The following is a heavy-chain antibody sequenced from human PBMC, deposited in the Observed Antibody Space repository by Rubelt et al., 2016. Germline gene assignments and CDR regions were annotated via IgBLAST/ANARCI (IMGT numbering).Heavy chain of an antibody. CDR1: GFTFSSYS. Sequence: EVQLVESGGGLVQPGGSLRLSCAASGFTFSSYSMNWVRQAPGKGLEWVSYISSSSSYIYYADSVKGRFTISRDNAKNSLYLQMNSLRGGDTAVYYGASYSSGWYRFWGQGTLVTVSS. D-gene: IGHD6-19*01. CDR3: ASYSSGWYRF. CDR2: ISSSSSYI. J-gene: IGHJ4*02. V-gene: IGHV3-21*05.